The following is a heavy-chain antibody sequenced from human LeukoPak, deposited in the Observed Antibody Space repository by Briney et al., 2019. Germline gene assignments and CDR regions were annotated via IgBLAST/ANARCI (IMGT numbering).Heavy chain of an antibody. Sequence: GGSLRLSCAASGFTFSSYGMHWVRQAPGKGLEWVAVIWYDGSNKYYADSVKGRFTISRDNSKNTLYLQMNSLGAEDTAVYYCARDRYYYDSIGAFDIWGQGTMVTVSS. CDR3: ARDRYYYDSIGAFDI. D-gene: IGHD3-22*01. J-gene: IGHJ3*02. CDR2: IWYDGSNK. V-gene: IGHV3-33*01. CDR1: GFTFSSYG.